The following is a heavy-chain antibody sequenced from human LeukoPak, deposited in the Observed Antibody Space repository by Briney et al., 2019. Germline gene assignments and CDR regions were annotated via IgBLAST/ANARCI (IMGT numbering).Heavy chain of an antibody. D-gene: IGHD3-16*01. CDR1: GFTVSFNY. Sequence: GGSLRLSCAASGFTVSFNYMTWVRQAPGKGLEWVSVIYSGGSTSYADSVKGRFTISRDNPKNTLYLQMNSLRVEDTAVYYCTRTIVGGRDYWGQGTLVIVSS. J-gene: IGHJ4*02. CDR2: IYSGGST. CDR3: TRTIVGGRDY. V-gene: IGHV3-53*01.